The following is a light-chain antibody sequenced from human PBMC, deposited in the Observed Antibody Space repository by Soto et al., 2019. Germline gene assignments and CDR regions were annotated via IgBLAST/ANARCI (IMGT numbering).Light chain of an antibody. J-gene: IGLJ2*01. V-gene: IGLV2-14*01. CDR2: EVS. Sequence: QSALTQPASVSGSPGQSITISCTRTSSDVGGYSYVSWYQQHPGKAPKLMIYEVSNRPSGVSNRFSGSKSGNTASLTISGLQAEDEADYSCSSFSSSSTLVVFGGGTKVTVL. CDR1: SSDVGGYSY. CDR3: SSFSSSSTLVV.